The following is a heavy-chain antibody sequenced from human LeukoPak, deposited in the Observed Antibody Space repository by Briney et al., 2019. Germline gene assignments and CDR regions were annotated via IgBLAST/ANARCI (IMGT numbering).Heavy chain of an antibody. CDR1: GFTFSRSA. J-gene: IGHJ4*02. CDR3: AKLLRGVVVPYFDS. D-gene: IGHD3-10*01. CDR2: ISGNGDRT. Sequence: GGSLRLSCAASGFTFSRSAVSWVRQAPGKGREWVSAISGNGDRTHYAASVKGRFTVSRDTSTNTLFLQLNSLRAEDTAIYYCAKLLRGVVVPYFDSWGQGTLVTVSS. V-gene: IGHV3-23*01.